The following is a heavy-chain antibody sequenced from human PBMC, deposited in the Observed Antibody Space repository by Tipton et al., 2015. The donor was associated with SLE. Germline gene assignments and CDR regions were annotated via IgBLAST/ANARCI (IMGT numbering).Heavy chain of an antibody. CDR2: IYYSGST. V-gene: IGHV4-39*07. CDR3: ASLSAVYFDL. Sequence: TLSLTCTVSGGTISSSSYYWGWIRQPPGKGLEWIGSIYYSGSTYYNPPLKSRVTISVDTSKNQFSLKLRSVTAADTAVYYCASLSAVYFDLWGRGTLVTVSS. CDR1: GGTISSSSYY. J-gene: IGHJ2*01. D-gene: IGHD6-19*01.